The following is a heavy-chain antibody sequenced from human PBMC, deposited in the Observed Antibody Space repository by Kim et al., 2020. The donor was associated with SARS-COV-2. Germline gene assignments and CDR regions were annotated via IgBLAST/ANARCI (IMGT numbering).Heavy chain of an antibody. Sequence: SVKVSCKASGGTFSSYAISWVRQAPGQGLEWMGGIIPIFGTANYAQKFQGRVTITADESTSTAYMELSSLRSEDTAVYYCAARVRSWYDYYYGMDVWGQGTTVTVSS. CDR3: AARVRSWYDYYYGMDV. J-gene: IGHJ6*02. V-gene: IGHV1-69*13. D-gene: IGHD6-13*01. CDR1: GGTFSSYA. CDR2: IIPIFGTA.